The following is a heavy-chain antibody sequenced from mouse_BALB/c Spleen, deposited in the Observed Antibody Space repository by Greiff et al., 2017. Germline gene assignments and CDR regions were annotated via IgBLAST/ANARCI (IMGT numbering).Heavy chain of an antibody. CDR2: IDPANGNT. D-gene: IGHD2-1*01. V-gene: IGHV14-3*02. J-gene: IGHJ4*01. CDR1: GFNIKDTY. Sequence: VQLKESGAELVKPGASVKLSCTASGFNIKDTYMHWVKQRPEQGLEWIGRIDPANGNTKYDPKFQGKATITADTSSNTAYLQLSSRTSEDTAVYYCARDGNYDAMDYWGQGTSVTVSS. CDR3: ARDGNYDAMDY.